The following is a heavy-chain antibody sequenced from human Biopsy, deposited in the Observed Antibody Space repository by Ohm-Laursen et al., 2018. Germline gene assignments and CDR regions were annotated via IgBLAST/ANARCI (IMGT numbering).Heavy chain of an antibody. Sequence: SLRLSCAAPGFGVNTYGMHWVRQGPGKGLEWVSVISSDGTKELYADSVRGRFTVSRDGSKSTLYLQMSSLSAEDTAFYYCAKGGYCATSSCYMDLDYWGQGTLVTVSS. CDR2: ISSDGTKE. V-gene: IGHV3-30*18. CDR3: AKGGYCATSSCYMDLDY. D-gene: IGHD2-2*02. CDR1: GFGVNTYG. J-gene: IGHJ4*02.